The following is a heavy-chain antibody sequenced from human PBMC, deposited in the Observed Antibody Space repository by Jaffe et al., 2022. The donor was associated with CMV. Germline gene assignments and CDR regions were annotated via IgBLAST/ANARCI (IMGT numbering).Heavy chain of an antibody. CDR2: ISSSSSYT. V-gene: IGHV3-11*06. Sequence: QVQLVESGGGLVKPGGSLRLSCAASGFTFSDYYMSWIRQAPGKGLEWVSYISSSSSYTNYADSVKGRFTISRDNAKNSLYLQMNSLRAEDTAVYYCARASIAARLVGSNAPLDYWGQGTLVTVSS. J-gene: IGHJ4*02. CDR3: ARASIAARLVGSNAPLDY. D-gene: IGHD6-6*01. CDR1: GFTFSDYY.